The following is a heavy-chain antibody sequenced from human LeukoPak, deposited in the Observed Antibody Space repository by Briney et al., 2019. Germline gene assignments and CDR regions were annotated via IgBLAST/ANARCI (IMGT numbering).Heavy chain of an antibody. CDR1: GFTFNNYG. CDR2: ISYDGSNK. CDR3: AKILIAAAGKVDY. V-gene: IGHV3-30*18. J-gene: IGHJ4*02. D-gene: IGHD6-13*01. Sequence: GGSLRLSCAASGFTFNNYGMHWVRQAPGKGLEWVAVISYDGSNKYYADSVKGRFTISRDNSKNTLYLQMNSLRAEDTAVYYCAKILIAAAGKVDYWGQGTLVTVSS.